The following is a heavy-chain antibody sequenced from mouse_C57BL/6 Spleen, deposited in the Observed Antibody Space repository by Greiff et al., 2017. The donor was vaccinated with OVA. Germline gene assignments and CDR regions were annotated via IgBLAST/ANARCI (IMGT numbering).Heavy chain of an antibody. V-gene: IGHV1-19*01. CDR1: GYTFTDYY. CDR3: ASLTGKGAWFAY. CDR2: INPYNGGT. D-gene: IGHD4-1*01. J-gene: IGHJ3*01. Sequence: EVKLQESGPVLVKPGASVKMSCKASGYTFTDYYMNWVKQSHGKSLEWIGVINPYNGGTSYNQKFKGKATLTVDKSSSTAYMELNSLTSEDSAVYYCASLTGKGAWFAYWGQGTLVTVSA.